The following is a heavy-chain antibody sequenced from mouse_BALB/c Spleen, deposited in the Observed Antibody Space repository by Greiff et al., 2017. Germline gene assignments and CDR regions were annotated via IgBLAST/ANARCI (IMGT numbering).Heavy chain of an antibody. J-gene: IGHJ4*01. CDR3: ARFGYFRMDY. D-gene: IGHD2-3*01. CDR2: IDPSDSYT. CDR1: GYTFTSYW. Sequence: VQLQQPGAELVKPGASVKLSCKASGYTFTSYWMPWVKQRPGQGLEWIGEIDPSDSYTNYNQKFKGKATLTVDKSSSTAYMQLSSLTSEDSAVYYCARFGYFRMDYWGQGTSVTVSS. V-gene: IGHV1-69*02.